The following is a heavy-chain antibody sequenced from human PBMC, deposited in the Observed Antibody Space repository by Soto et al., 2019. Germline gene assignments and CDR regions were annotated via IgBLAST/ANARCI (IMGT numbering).Heavy chain of an antibody. V-gene: IGHV3-30*18. CDR2: ISYDGSSK. CDR3: VKGISPREGYKVVVGY. D-gene: IGHD1-1*01. CDR1: GFTFSSYG. Sequence: EGSLRLSCAASGFTFSSYGMHWVRQAPSKGLEWVAVISYDGSSKYYADSVKGRFTISRDNSKNTLYLQMNSLRAEDTAVYYCVKGISPREGYKVVVGYWGQGTLVTVSS. J-gene: IGHJ4*02.